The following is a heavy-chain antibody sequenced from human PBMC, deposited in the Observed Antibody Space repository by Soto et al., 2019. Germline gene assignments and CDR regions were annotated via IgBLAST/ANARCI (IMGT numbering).Heavy chain of an antibody. Sequence: SETLSLTCAVSGGSISSGGYSWSWLRQPPGKGLEWIGYIYHSGSTYYNPSLKSRVTISVDRTKNQFSLKLSSVTAADTAVYYCARVTSDRSFDYWGQGTLVTVSS. CDR2: IYHSGST. V-gene: IGHV4-30-2*01. CDR3: ARVTSDRSFDY. J-gene: IGHJ4*02. CDR1: GGSISSGGYS.